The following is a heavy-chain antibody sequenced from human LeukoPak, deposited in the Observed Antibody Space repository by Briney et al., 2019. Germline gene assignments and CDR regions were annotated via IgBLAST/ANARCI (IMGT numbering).Heavy chain of an antibody. V-gene: IGHV3-30*18. CDR1: GFTFSSYG. D-gene: IGHD6-13*01. CDR2: ISYDGSNK. CDR3: AKVIAAAGPDY. J-gene: IGHJ4*02. Sequence: GGSLRISCAASGFTFSSYGMHWVRQAPGKGLEWVAVISYDGSNKYYADTVKGRFTISRDNSKNTLYLQMNSLRAEDTAVYYCAKVIAAAGPDYWGQGTLVTVSS.